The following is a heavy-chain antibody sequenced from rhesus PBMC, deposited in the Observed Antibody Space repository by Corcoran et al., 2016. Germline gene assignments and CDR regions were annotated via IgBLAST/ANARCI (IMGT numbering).Heavy chain of an antibody. CDR1: GGSFRRSW. D-gene: IGHD3-9*01. CDR2: INGYSVST. V-gene: IGHV4-80*01. J-gene: IGHJ5-1*01. CDR3: TSPIRYRFDV. Sequence: QVHLQESGPGLLKPSEPLSPPCPVSGGSFRRSWLNWIRQPPGKGLEWIGEINGYSVSTTDTPSLQSRATRSRAGSKNQVSLKLTSVTAADTAVYYCTSPIRYRFDVWGPGVLVSVSS.